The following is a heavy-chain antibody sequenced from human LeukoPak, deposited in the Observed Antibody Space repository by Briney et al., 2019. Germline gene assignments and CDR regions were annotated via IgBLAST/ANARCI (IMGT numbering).Heavy chain of an antibody. CDR2: INPSGGST. Sequence: ASVKVSCKASGYTFTSYYMHWVRQAPGQGLEWMGIINPSGGSTSYAQKFQGRVTMTRDTSISTAYMELRSLRSDDTAVYYCARLVNTAMVSFSDYWGQGTLVTVSS. CDR1: GYTFTSYY. D-gene: IGHD5-18*01. V-gene: IGHV1-46*01. CDR3: ARLVNTAMVSFSDY. J-gene: IGHJ4*02.